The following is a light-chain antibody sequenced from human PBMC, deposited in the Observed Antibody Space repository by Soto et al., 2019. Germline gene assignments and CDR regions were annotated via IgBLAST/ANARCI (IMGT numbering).Light chain of an antibody. V-gene: IGKV1-9*01. CDR2: AAS. Sequence: IELTQSRSFLSASVEDRVTITCRATQGISSYLAWYQQKPGKAPNLLIFAASTLQSGVPSRFSGSGSGTEFTLTISSLQPEDFATYYCQHLKTYPQTFGQGSKVDI. CDR3: QHLKTYPQT. CDR1: QGISSY. J-gene: IGKJ1*01.